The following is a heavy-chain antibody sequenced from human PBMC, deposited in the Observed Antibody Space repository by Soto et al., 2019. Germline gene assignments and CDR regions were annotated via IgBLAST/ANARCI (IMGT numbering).Heavy chain of an antibody. CDR1: GFTFSSYA. J-gene: IGHJ6*02. CDR3: AKGVLVPAAMRGAYYYYYGMDV. V-gene: IGHV3-23*01. Sequence: PGGSLRLSCAASGFTFSSYAMSWVRQAPGKGLEWVSAISGSGGSTYYADSVKGRFTISRDNSKNTLYLQMNSLRAEDTAVYYCAKGVLVPAAMRGAYYYYYGMDVWGQGTTVTVSS. D-gene: IGHD2-2*01. CDR2: ISGSGGST.